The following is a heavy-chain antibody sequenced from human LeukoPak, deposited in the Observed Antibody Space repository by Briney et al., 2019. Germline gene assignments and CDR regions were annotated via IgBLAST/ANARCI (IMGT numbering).Heavy chain of an antibody. V-gene: IGHV4-59*01. Sequence: SETLSLTCTISGGSISSYYWSWIRQPPGRGLEWIGYIYYSGSTNYNPSLKSRVTISVDTSKNQFSLKLSSVTAADTAVYYCARFNRAAAEGNDYWGQGTLVTVSS. D-gene: IGHD6-13*01. CDR2: IYYSGST. J-gene: IGHJ4*02. CDR3: ARFNRAAAEGNDY. CDR1: GGSISSYY.